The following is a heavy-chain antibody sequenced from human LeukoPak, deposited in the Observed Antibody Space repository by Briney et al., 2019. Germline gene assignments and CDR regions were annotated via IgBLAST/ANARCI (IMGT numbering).Heavy chain of an antibody. V-gene: IGHV4-4*07. D-gene: IGHD3-22*01. CDR3: ALLGSSALDY. CDR2: IYTSGTT. Sequence: SETLSLTCTVSGDSISSYYFNWIRQPAGKGLEWLGRIYTSGTTYYNPSLKSRLTMSMDTSKNQFSLKLRSVTAADTALYFCALLGSSALDYWGQGVLVTVSS. J-gene: IGHJ4*02. CDR1: GDSISSYY.